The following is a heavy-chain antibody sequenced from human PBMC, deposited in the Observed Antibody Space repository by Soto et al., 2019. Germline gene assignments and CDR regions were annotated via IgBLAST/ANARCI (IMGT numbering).Heavy chain of an antibody. V-gene: IGHV4-61*01. CDR3: ARGIEGWYQGRYYYGMDV. Sequence: QVQLQESGPGLVKPSETLSLTCTVSGGSVSSGSYYWSWIRQPPGKGLEWIGYIYYSGSTNYNPSLRSRVTILVDTSTNQFSLKLSSVTAADTAVYYCARGIEGWYQGRYYYGMDVWGQGTTVTVSS. CDR1: GGSVSSGSYY. CDR2: IYYSGST. J-gene: IGHJ6*02. D-gene: IGHD6-19*01.